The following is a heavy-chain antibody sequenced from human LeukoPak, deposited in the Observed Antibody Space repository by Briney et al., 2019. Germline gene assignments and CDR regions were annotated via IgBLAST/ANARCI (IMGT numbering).Heavy chain of an antibody. CDR2: ISYDGSNK. CDR3: AKDVVGHQWVENY. J-gene: IGHJ4*02. V-gene: IGHV3-30*18. CDR1: GFTFSSYV. Sequence: SLRLSCAASGFTFSSYVMHWVRQAPGKGLERVAFISYDGSNKYYADSVKGRCTISRDNSKNTVYLQMNSLRVEDTAVYYCAKDVVGHQWVENYWGQGTLVTVSS. D-gene: IGHD6-19*01.